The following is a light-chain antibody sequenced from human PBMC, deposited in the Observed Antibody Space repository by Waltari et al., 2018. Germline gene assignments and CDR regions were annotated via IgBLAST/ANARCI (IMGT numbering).Light chain of an antibody. V-gene: IGKV1-39*01. CDR2: TAS. J-gene: IGKJ3*01. CDR1: QMIIPY. CDR3: QQSFRFPFT. Sequence: DIQITPSPSSLSASVGDTAIMTVQASQMIIPYLTWYQQKPGKAPTLLIFTASTLQSGVPSRFSGSGSETDFTLTISGLQPEDFATYYCQQSFRFPFTFGPGTKVDMK.